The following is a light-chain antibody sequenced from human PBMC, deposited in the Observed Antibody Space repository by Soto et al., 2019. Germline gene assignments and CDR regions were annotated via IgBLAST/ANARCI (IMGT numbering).Light chain of an antibody. J-gene: IGLJ1*01. Sequence: QSALTQPASVSGSPGQSITISCTGTSSDVGTYNYVSWYQQHPGKAPKLMIYEVSNRPSGVSNRFSGSKSGNTASLTISGLQAEDEADYYCSSYRSSITYVFGTGTKVTVL. V-gene: IGLV2-14*01. CDR2: EVS. CDR1: SSDVGTYNY. CDR3: SSYRSSITYV.